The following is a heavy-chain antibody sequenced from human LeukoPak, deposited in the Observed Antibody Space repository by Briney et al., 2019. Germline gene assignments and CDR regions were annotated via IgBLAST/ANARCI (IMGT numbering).Heavy chain of an antibody. J-gene: IGHJ4*02. V-gene: IGHV4-59*01. D-gene: IGHD2/OR15-2a*01. CDR2: IYYSGSN. Sequence: SETLSLTCTVSGGSIRSYYWSWIRQPPGKGLEWIGYIYYSGSNNYNPSLKSRVTISLDSSKNQFSLKLSSVTAADTAVYYCARDLSADYWGQGTLVTVSS. CDR3: ARDLSADY. CDR1: GGSIRSYY.